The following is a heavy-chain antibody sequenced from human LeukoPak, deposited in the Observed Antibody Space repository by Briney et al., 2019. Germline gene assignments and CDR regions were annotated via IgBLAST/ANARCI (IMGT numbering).Heavy chain of an antibody. D-gene: IGHD3-22*01. V-gene: IGHV3-74*01. J-gene: IGHJ4*02. Sequence: PGGSLRLSCAASGFSVTTYWMHWVRQAPGKGLVWIARINGEGNYIDYAESVKGRFTISRYSAKNTLYLQMNILRAEAPALYSCARDLTGPYDHWGQGTLVTVSS. CDR2: INGEGNYI. CDR1: GFSVTTYW. CDR3: ARDLTGPYDH.